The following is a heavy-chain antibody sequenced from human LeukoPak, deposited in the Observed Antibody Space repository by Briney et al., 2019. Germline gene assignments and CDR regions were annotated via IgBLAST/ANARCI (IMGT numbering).Heavy chain of an antibody. Sequence: GGSLRLSCAASGFTFSSYAVSWVRQAPGRGLECISYISGSGETTYYADSVKGRFTSSRDNSKKTVYLQLSSLRAEDTAVYYCAKAMSSTTWGIFDYWGQGTLVTVSS. CDR2: ISGSGETT. V-gene: IGHV3-23*01. CDR1: GFTFSSYA. J-gene: IGHJ4*02. D-gene: IGHD2-2*01. CDR3: AKAMSSTTWGIFDY.